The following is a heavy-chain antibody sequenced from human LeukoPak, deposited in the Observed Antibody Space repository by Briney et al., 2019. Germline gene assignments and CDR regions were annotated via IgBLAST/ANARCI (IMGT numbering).Heavy chain of an antibody. J-gene: IGHJ4*02. CDR1: GDSISSSIW. V-gene: IGHV4-4*02. CDR3: ARMGADYSWYFDY. Sequence: SETLSLTCAVSGDSISSSIWWSWVRQPPGKGLEWIGEIHHSGSTNYNPYLKSRVTISVDKSNNQFSLKVNSVTPEDTAVYYCARMGADYSWYFDYWGRGTLVTVSS. D-gene: IGHD1-26*01. CDR2: IHHSGST.